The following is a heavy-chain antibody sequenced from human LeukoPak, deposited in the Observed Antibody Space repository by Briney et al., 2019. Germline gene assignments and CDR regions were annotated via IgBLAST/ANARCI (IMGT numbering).Heavy chain of an antibody. J-gene: IGHJ6*03. CDR2: IYYSGST. CDR3: ARDLSGCSSTSCYPYYYYMDV. V-gene: IGHV4-59*01. CDR1: GGSISSYY. D-gene: IGHD2-2*01. Sequence: SETLSLTCTVSGGSISSYYCSWIRQPPGKGLEWIGYIYYSGSTNYNPSLKSRVAISVDTSKNQFSLKLSSVTAADTAVYYCARDLSGCSSTSCYPYYYYMDVWGKGTTVTISS.